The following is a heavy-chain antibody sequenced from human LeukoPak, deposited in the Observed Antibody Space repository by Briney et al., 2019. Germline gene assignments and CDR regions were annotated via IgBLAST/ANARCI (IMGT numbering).Heavy chain of an antibody. D-gene: IGHD4-17*01. CDR1: GYSISSGYY. Sequence: SETLSLTCAVSGYSISSGYYWGWIRQPPGKGLEWIGSIYHSGSTYYNPSLKSRVTISVDTSKNQFSLKLSSVTAADTAVYYCAGNTTNHTITVTNAFDIWGQGTMVTVSS. V-gene: IGHV4-38-2*01. CDR2: IYHSGST. J-gene: IGHJ3*02. CDR3: AGNTTNHTITVTNAFDI.